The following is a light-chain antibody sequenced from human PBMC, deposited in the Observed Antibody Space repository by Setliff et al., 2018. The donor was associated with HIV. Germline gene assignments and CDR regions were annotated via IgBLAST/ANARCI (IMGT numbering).Light chain of an antibody. Sequence: QSALTQPRSVSGSPGQSVTISCTGTSSDVGGYNYVSWYQQHPGKAPKLMTYDVNKRPSGVPDRFSGSKSGKMASLTISGLQAEDEADYYCCSYAGSSDVFGTGTKVTVL. CDR1: SSDVGGYNY. CDR2: DVN. V-gene: IGLV2-11*01. CDR3: CSYAGSSDV. J-gene: IGLJ1*01.